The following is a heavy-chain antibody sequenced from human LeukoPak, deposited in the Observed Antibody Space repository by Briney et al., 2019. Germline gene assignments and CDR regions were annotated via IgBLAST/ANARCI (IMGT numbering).Heavy chain of an antibody. J-gene: IGHJ6*03. D-gene: IGHD3-3*01. CDR1: GGTFSSYA. CDR2: INPNSGGT. CDR3: ARAAGDFWSGYYTPLYYYYMDV. Sequence: ASVKVSCKASGGTFSSYAISWVRQAPGQGLEWMGWINPNSGGTNYAQKFQGRVTIIRNTSISTAYMELSSLRSEDTAVYYCARAAGDFWSGYYTPLYYYYMDVWGKGTTVTVSS. V-gene: IGHV1-8*03.